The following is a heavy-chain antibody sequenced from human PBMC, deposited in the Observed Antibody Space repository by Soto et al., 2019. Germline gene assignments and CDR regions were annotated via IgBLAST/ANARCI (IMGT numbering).Heavy chain of an antibody. D-gene: IGHD3-10*01. Sequence: QVQLQESGPGLVKPSQTLSLTCTVSGGSISSGGYYWSWIRQHPGKGLEWIGYIYYSGSTYYNPSLKSRVTISVDSSKNQFSLKLSSVTAADTAVYYCARDKWFGELEDYGMDVWGQGTTVTDSS. J-gene: IGHJ6*02. CDR2: IYYSGST. CDR3: ARDKWFGELEDYGMDV. CDR1: GGSISSGGYY. V-gene: IGHV4-31*03.